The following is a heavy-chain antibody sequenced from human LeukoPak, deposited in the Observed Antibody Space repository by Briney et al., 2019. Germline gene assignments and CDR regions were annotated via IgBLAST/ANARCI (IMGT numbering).Heavy chain of an antibody. Sequence: GASVRVSCKASGYTFTTYGISWVRQAPGQGLEWMGWISGSNGKTNYAQKFQGRVTVTTDTSTSTAYMDLKSLRSDDTAVYYCARDEKRAMAHFDYWGQGTLDTVSS. D-gene: IGHD5-18*01. CDR2: ISGSNGKT. CDR1: GYTFTTYG. CDR3: ARDEKRAMAHFDY. J-gene: IGHJ4*02. V-gene: IGHV1-18*01.